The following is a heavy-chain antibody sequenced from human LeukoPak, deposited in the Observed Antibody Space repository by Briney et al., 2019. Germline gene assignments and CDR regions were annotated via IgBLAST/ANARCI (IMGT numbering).Heavy chain of an antibody. Sequence: SETLSLTCNVSGGSISTETYYWAWVRQPPGKGLEWIGSIHYSGSTYDNAALQSRLSLSVDTSKSHFSLRLSSVTAADTAVYYCARHDCSSTNCRCFDYWGQGTLVAVSS. J-gene: IGHJ4*02. CDR1: GGSISTETYY. CDR2: IHYSGST. CDR3: ARHDCSSTNCRCFDY. D-gene: IGHD2-2*01. V-gene: IGHV4-39*01.